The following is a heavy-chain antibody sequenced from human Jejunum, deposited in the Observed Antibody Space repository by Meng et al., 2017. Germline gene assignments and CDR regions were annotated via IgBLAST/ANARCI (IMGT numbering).Heavy chain of an antibody. Sequence: GGSLRLSCTASGFSLSSHWMNWVRQAPGKGLDWVSRINSDGRTTNYADSVKGRFTISRDNAKNTLYLQMNSLRVEDTAVYYCVKEVWWKAWDMWGQGTMVTVSS. D-gene: IGHD2-21*01. J-gene: IGHJ3*02. CDR3: VKEVWWKAWDM. CDR1: GFSLSSHW. V-gene: IGHV3-74*01. CDR2: INSDGRTT.